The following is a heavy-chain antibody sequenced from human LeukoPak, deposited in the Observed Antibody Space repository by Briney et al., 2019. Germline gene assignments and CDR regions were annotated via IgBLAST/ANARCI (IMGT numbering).Heavy chain of an antibody. Sequence: PGGSLRLSCAASGFTFSDYYMSWIRQAPGKGLEWVSYISSSGSTIYYADSVKGRFTISRDNAKNSLYLQMNSLRAEDTAVYYCASWRYYYDGSGPKSDYWGQGTLVTVSS. CDR2: ISSSGSTI. D-gene: IGHD3-22*01. V-gene: IGHV3-11*01. CDR3: ASWRYYYDGSGPKSDY. CDR1: GFTFSDYY. J-gene: IGHJ4*02.